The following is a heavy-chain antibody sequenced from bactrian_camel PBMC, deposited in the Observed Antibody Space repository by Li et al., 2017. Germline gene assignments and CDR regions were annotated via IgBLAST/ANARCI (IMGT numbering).Heavy chain of an antibody. CDR2: FYTASGMA. CDR3: AAERTPFGLCDSWRKGDHVH. J-gene: IGHJ4*01. Sequence: VQLVESGGGSVQTGGSLKLSCTASGITATRYCMAWFRQAPGKEREWVAGFYTASGMAYYVDSVKGRFTISRADAKNTLYLQMDSLKPEDTAMYYCAAERTPFGLCDSWRKGDHVHWGQGTQVTVS. D-gene: IGHD6*01. CDR1: GITATRYC. V-gene: IGHV3S1*01.